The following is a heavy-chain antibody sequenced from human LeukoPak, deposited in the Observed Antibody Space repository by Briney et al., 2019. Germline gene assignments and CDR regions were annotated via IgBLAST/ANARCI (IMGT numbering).Heavy chain of an antibody. Sequence: GGSLRLSWAAFGXTFSSYEVNWIRQAPGKGLEWVSYISSSGNTIYYADSVKGRLTISRDNAKNSLYLHMNSLRAEDTAVYYCARDLRGSYNYGLDYWGQGTLVTVSS. CDR3: ARDLRGSYNYGLDY. J-gene: IGHJ4*02. CDR2: ISSSGNTI. CDR1: GXTFSSYE. D-gene: IGHD5-18*01. V-gene: IGHV3-48*03.